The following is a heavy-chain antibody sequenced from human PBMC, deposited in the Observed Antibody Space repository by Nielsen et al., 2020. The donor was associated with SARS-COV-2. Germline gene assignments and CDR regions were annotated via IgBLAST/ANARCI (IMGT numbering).Heavy chain of an antibody. Sequence: WIRQPPGKGLEWVSSISSSSSYIYYADSVKGRFTISRDNAKNSLYLQMNSLRDEDTAVYYCARGPHYDSSGYYYVHYFDYWGQGTLVTVSS. D-gene: IGHD3-22*01. CDR3: ARGPHYDSSGYYYVHYFDY. CDR2: ISSSSSYI. J-gene: IGHJ4*02. V-gene: IGHV3-21*01.